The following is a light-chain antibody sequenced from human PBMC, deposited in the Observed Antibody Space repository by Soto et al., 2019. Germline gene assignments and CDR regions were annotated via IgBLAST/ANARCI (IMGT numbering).Light chain of an antibody. CDR3: QQYDSSVWT. J-gene: IGKJ1*01. CDR2: GVS. CDR1: QSVSSTS. Sequence: EIVLTQSPGTLSLSPGERATLSCRASQSVSSTSLAGYQQKPGQAPRLLMYGVSNRATGIPDRFSGSGSGTDVTLTINRLEPEDFAVYFCQQYDSSVWTFGQGTKVEIK. V-gene: IGKV3-20*01.